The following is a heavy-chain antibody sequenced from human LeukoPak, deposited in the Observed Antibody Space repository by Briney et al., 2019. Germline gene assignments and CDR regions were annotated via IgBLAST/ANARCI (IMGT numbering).Heavy chain of an antibody. CDR2: FDPEDGET. J-gene: IGHJ2*01. V-gene: IGHV1-24*01. D-gene: IGHD3-10*01. CDR1: GYTLTELS. CDR3: ATGLIWGGEGNFDL. Sequence: GASVKVSCKVSGYTLTELSMHWVRQAPGKGLEWMGGFDPEDGETIYAQKFLGRVTMTEDTSTDTAYMELSSLRSEDTAVYYCATGLIWGGEGNFDLWGRGTLVTVSS.